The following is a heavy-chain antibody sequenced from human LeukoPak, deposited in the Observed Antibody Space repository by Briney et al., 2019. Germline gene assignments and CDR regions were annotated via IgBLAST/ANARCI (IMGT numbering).Heavy chain of an antibody. CDR1: GFIFSSYS. CDR2: ISSSSYI. Sequence: GGSLRLSCAASGFIFSSYSMSGVRQAPGKGLEWVSSISSSSYIYYADSLKGRFTISRDNAKNSLYLQMNSLRAEDTAVYYCARDPMGYCGGDCSHFDYWGQGTLVTVSS. V-gene: IGHV3-21*01. D-gene: IGHD2-21*02. CDR3: ARDPMGYCGGDCSHFDY. J-gene: IGHJ4*02.